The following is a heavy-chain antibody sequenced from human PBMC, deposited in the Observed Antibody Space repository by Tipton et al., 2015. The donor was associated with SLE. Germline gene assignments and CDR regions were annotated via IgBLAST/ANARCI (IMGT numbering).Heavy chain of an antibody. J-gene: IGHJ5*02. CDR2: INSGGSDI. V-gene: IGHV3-74*01. Sequence: SLRLSCAASGFVFSTYWMHWVRQAPGKGLVWVSRINSGGSDISYAESVKGRFTISRDNAKNTLYLEMNSLRAEDTGVYFCTRGGNWNYGFSWGQGTLVTVSS. D-gene: IGHD1-7*01. CDR1: GFVFSTYW. CDR3: TRGGNWNYGFS.